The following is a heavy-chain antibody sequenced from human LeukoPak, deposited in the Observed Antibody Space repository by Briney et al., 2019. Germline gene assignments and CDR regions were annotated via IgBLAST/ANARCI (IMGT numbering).Heavy chain of an antibody. D-gene: IGHD6-6*01. J-gene: IGHJ4*02. Sequence: GESLKISCKGSGYSFTSYWIGWVRQMPGKGLEWMGIIYPGDSDTRYSPSFQGQVTISADKSISTAYLQWSSLKASDTAMYYCARGGVDSNSLGNGVYFDYWGQGTLVTVSS. V-gene: IGHV5-51*01. CDR2: IYPGDSDT. CDR1: GYSFTSYW. CDR3: ARGGVDSNSLGNGVYFDY.